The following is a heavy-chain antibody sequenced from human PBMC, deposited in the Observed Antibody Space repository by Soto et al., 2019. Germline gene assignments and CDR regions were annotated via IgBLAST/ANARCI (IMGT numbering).Heavy chain of an antibody. Sequence: EVHLLESGGGLVQPGGSLRLSCAASGFTFRNYAMSWVRQAPGKGLEWVSGISVGSTRTYYADSVKGRFTISRDNSKNTLYLQVNSLRAEDTALYYCAKDINELSPYYFGSWGQGTLVTVSS. CDR3: AKDINELSPYYFGS. CDR2: ISVGSTRT. D-gene: IGHD1-1*01. J-gene: IGHJ4*02. CDR1: GFTFRNYA. V-gene: IGHV3-23*01.